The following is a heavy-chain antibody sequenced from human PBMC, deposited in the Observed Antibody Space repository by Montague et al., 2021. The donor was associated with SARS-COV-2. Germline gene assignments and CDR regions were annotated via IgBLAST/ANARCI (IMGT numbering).Heavy chain of an antibody. CDR1: GGSFSNYY. V-gene: IGHV4-34*01. CDR2: INHSGST. J-gene: IGHJ5*02. CDR3: ARGPRITMIVVVITDIWFDP. D-gene: IGHD3-22*01. Sequence: SETLSLTCAVYGGSFSNYYWSWIRQPPGKGLEWIGEINHSGSTNYNPSXXSRVTTSVDTSKNQFSLKLTSVTAADTAVYYCARGPRITMIVVVITDIWFDPWGQGTLVTVSS.